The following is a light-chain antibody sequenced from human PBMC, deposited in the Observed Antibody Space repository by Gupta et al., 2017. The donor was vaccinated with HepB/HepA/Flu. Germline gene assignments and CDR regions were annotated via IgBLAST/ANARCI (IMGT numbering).Light chain of an antibody. Sequence: EIVLTQSPATLSLSPGERATLSCRASQSVSSYLAWYQQKPGQAPRLLIYDASNRATGIPARFSGSGSGKDLTLTISSREQEDFAGYYCQQRSNWPPYTFGQGTXLEIK. V-gene: IGKV3-11*01. CDR2: DAS. CDR3: QQRSNWPPYT. CDR1: QSVSSY. J-gene: IGKJ2*01.